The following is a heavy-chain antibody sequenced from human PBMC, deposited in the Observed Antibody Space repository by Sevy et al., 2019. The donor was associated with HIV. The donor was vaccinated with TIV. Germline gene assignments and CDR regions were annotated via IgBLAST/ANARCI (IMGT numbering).Heavy chain of an antibody. V-gene: IGHV3-48*03. CDR1: GFTFSSYD. J-gene: IGHJ5*02. Sequence: GGSLRLSCTASGFTFSSYDMNWVRQAPGKGLEWVSKISGRGSSIYYADSVKGRFTISRDNAKNSLNLQMNSLRAEDTDVYYCTRNGGAFDNGFDPWGQGTLVTVSS. CDR3: TRNGGAFDNGFDP. CDR2: ISGRGSSI. D-gene: IGHD2-8*01.